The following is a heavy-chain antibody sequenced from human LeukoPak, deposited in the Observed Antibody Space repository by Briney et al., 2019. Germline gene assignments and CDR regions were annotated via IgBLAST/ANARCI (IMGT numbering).Heavy chain of an antibody. Sequence: GGSLRLSCAASGFTFSSYSMNWVRQAPGKGLEWVSYISSSSSTIYYADSVKGRFTISRDNAKNSLYLHMNSLRAEDTAVYYCARDAATLDYWGQGTLVTVSS. D-gene: IGHD1-26*01. J-gene: IGHJ4*02. CDR1: GFTFSSYS. CDR3: ARDAATLDY. CDR2: ISSSSSTI. V-gene: IGHV3-48*01.